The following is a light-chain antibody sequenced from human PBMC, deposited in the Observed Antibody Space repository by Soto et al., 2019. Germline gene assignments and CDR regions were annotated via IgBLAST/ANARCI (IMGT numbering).Light chain of an antibody. Sequence: EIVMTQSPATLSVSPGERATLSCRASQSVSSNLAWYQQKPGQAPRLLIYGASTRATGIPARFSGSGSGTEFTITISSLQSEDFAVYYCQHLGRTFGQGTKVEIK. CDR3: QHLGRT. J-gene: IGKJ1*01. V-gene: IGKV3-15*01. CDR1: QSVSSN. CDR2: GAS.